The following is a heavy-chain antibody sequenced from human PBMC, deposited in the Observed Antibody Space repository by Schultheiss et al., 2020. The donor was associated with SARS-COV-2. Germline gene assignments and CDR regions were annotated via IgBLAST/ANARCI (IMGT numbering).Heavy chain of an antibody. Sequence: GESLKISCAASGFTFSSYSMNWVRQAPGKGLEWVSSISSSSSYIYYADSVKGRFTISRDNAKNSLYLQMNSLRAEDTAVYYCARDLDYGDYFSLDYWGQGTLVTVSS. J-gene: IGHJ4*02. CDR1: GFTFSSYS. CDR2: ISSSSSYI. D-gene: IGHD4-17*01. V-gene: IGHV3-21*01. CDR3: ARDLDYGDYFSLDY.